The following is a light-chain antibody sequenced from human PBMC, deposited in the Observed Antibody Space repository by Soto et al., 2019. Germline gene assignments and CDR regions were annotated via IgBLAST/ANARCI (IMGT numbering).Light chain of an antibody. Sequence: QLVLTQSPSASASLGASVKLTCTLGSGHSSYAIAWHQQQPEKGPRYLMKLNSDGSHSKGDGIPDRFSGSSSGAERYLTISSLQSEDEADYYCQTWGTGGVVFGGGTKLTVL. CDR2: LNSDGSH. CDR3: QTWGTGGVV. CDR1: SGHSSYA. V-gene: IGLV4-69*01. J-gene: IGLJ2*01.